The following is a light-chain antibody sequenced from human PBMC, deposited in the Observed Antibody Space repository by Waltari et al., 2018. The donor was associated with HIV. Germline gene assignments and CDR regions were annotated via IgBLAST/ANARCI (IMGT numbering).Light chain of an antibody. V-gene: IGKV3-20*01. CDR2: GAS. J-gene: IGKJ2*01. CDR3: QQYGSSPLYS. CDR1: QSVTSSY. Sequence: EIVLTQSPGTLSLSPGERATLSCTASQSVTSSYLTWYQQKPGQAPRLLIYGASSRATGIPDRCSGSGSGTNFTLTISRLEPEDSAVYFCQQYGSSPLYSFGQGTKLEI.